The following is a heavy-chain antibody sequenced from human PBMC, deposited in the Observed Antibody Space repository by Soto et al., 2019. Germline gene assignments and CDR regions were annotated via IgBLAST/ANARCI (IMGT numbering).Heavy chain of an antibody. V-gene: IGHV3-30*18. J-gene: IGHJ4*02. Sequence: TGGSLRLSCAASGFTFSSYGMHWVRQAPGKGLEWVAVISYDGSNKYYADSVKGRFTISRDNSKNTLYLQMNSLRAEDTAVYYCAKDYDFWSGYCDYWGQGTLVTVSS. CDR3: AKDYDFWSGYCDY. D-gene: IGHD3-3*01. CDR2: ISYDGSNK. CDR1: GFTFSSYG.